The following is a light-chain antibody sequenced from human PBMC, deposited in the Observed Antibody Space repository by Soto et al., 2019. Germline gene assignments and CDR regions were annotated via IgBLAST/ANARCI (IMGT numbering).Light chain of an antibody. CDR1: QSVSSY. CDR3: QQRSNWPPGLT. V-gene: IGKV3-11*01. CDR2: DAS. J-gene: IGKJ4*01. Sequence: PGERATLSCRASQSVSSYLAWYQQKPGQAPRLLIYDASNRATGIPARFSGSGSGTDFTLTISSLEPEDFAVYYCQQRSNWPPGLTFGGGTKVEI.